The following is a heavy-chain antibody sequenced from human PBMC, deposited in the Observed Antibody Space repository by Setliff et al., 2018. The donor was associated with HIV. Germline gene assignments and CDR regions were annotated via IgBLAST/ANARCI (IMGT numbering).Heavy chain of an antibody. D-gene: IGHD3-3*01. J-gene: IGHJ3*02. CDR3: ARMYYNFWSGYYGYAFDI. CDR2: IYYTGST. V-gene: IGHV4-61*05. Sequence: PSETLSLTCTVSGGSISSSSYYWGWIRQPPGKGLEWIGYIYYTGSTTYNPSLKSRVTKSVDTSKNQFSLKLSSVTAADTAVYYCARMYYNFWSGYYGYAFDIWGQGTMVTVSS. CDR1: GGSISSSSYY.